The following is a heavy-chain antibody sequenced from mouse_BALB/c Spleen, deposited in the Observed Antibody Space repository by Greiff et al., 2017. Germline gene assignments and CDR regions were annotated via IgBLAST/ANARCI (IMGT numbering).Heavy chain of an antibody. CDR2: ISSGGSYT. Sequence: EVHLVESGGGLVKPGGSLKLSCAASGFTFSSYAMSWVRQSPEKRLEWVAEISSGGSYTYYPDTVTGRFTISRDNAKNTLYLEMSSLRSEDTAMYYCARADYYGSSSFDYWGQGTTLTVSS. D-gene: IGHD1-1*01. CDR3: ARADYYGSSSFDY. CDR1: GFTFSSYA. J-gene: IGHJ2*01. V-gene: IGHV5-9-4*01.